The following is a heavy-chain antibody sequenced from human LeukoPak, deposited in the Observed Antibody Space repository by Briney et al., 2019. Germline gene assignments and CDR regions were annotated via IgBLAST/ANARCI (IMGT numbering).Heavy chain of an antibody. V-gene: IGHV4-34*01. CDR2: INHSGST. Sequence: SETLSLTCAVYGGSFSGYYWSWIRQPPGKGLEWIGEINHSGSTNYNPSPKSRVTIPVDTSKNQFSLKLSSVAAADTAVYYCARGRGSGSYYYYYYYMDVWGKGTTVTVSS. J-gene: IGHJ6*03. D-gene: IGHD3-10*01. CDR3: ARGRGSGSYYYYYYYMDV. CDR1: GGSFSGYY.